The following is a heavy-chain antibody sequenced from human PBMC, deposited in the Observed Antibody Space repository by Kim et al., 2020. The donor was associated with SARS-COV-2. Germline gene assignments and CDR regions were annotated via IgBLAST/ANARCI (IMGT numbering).Heavy chain of an antibody. D-gene: IGHD3-16*02. CDR2: IYYSGST. J-gene: IGHJ5*02. CDR1: GGSISSGGYY. Sequence: SETLSLTCTVSGGSISSGGYYWSWIRQHPGKGLEWIGYIYYSGSTYYNPSLKSRVTISVDTSKNQFSLKLSSVTAADTAVYYCARTITFGGVIVPTNWFDPWGQVTLVTVSS. CDR3: ARTITFGGVIVPTNWFDP. V-gene: IGHV4-31*03.